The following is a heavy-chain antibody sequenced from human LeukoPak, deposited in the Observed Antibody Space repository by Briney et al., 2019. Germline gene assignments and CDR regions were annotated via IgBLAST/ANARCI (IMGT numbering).Heavy chain of an antibody. CDR2: INPNSGGT. CDR3: ARDLVSGRYGFYYYYYYMDV. V-gene: IGHV1-2*02. J-gene: IGHJ6*03. CDR1: GYTFTGYY. D-gene: IGHD6-19*01. Sequence: GASVKVSCKASGYTFTGYYMHWVRQAPGQGLEWMGWINPNSGGTNYAQKFQGRVTMTRDTSISTAYMELSRLRSDDTAVYYCARDLVSGRYGFYYYYYYMDVWGKGTTVTVSS.